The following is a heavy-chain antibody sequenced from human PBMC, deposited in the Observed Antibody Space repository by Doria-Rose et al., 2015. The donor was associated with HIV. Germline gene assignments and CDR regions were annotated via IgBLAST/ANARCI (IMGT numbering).Heavy chain of an antibody. CDR2: IFSDDER. J-gene: IGHJ4*02. Sequence: QVTLKESGPVLVKPTETLTLTCTVSGVSLSSPGMGVSWIRQPPGKALEWLANIFSDDERCYKTSLKSGLTISRGTSKSQVVLTMTDMDPVDTATYYCARIKSSRWYHKYYFDFWGQGTLVIVSA. CDR1: GVSLSSPGMG. V-gene: IGHV2-26*01. D-gene: IGHD6-13*01. CDR3: ARIKSSRWYHKYYFDF.